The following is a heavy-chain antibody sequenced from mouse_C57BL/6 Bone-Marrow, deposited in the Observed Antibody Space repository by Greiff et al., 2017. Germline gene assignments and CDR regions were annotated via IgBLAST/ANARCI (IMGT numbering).Heavy chain of an antibody. Sequence: QVQLQQSGPELVKPGASVKISCKASGYAFSSSWMNWVKQRPGKGLEWIGRIYPGDGNINYNGKFKGKATLTADKSSSAAYMQLSSLTSEDSAVYFCARGGDGRGYDWFAYWGQGTLVTVSA. D-gene: IGHD1-1*01. CDR2: IYPGDGNI. CDR1: GYAFSSSW. V-gene: IGHV1-82*01. J-gene: IGHJ3*01. CDR3: ARGGDGRGYDWFAY.